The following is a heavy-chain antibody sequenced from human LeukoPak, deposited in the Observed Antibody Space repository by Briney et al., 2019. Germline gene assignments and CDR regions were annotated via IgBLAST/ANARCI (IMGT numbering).Heavy chain of an antibody. V-gene: IGHV3-7*05. CDR2: IKQDGAEK. Sequence: QPGGSLKLSWAASSFTSSNYWMSWVRQPPGKGLEGVPNIKQDGAEKNYVDSVKGRFTISRDNAKNSLYLQMSSLRAEDTAVYYCARDHLRLGATGASEIWGQGTMVTVSS. CDR1: SFTSSNYW. D-gene: IGHD1-26*01. CDR3: ARDHLRLGATGASEI. J-gene: IGHJ3*02.